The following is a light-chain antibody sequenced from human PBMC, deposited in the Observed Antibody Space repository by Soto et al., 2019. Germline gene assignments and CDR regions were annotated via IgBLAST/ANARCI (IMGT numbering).Light chain of an antibody. Sequence: EIVLXQSPATLSLSPGERVTLSCRASQSIGRYLAWYQHKPGQAPRLLIYDASNRATGIPARFSGSGSGTDFTLTISSLEPEDFADYYCQQRANWLTFGGGTKVEIK. V-gene: IGKV3-11*01. CDR1: QSIGRY. J-gene: IGKJ4*01. CDR3: QQRANWLT. CDR2: DAS.